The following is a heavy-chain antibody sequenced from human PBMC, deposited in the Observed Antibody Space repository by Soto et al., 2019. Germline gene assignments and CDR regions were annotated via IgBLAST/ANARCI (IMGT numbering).Heavy chain of an antibody. Sequence: SETLSLTCTVSGGHVGSSSYYWGWVRQPPGKGLEWIGSVYYSGSTYYNPSLESRVTISVDKSKNQFSLKLMPLSAADTAVYYCGRLEGLATISYYFDYWGQGALVTVSS. J-gene: IGHJ4*02. CDR2: VYYSGST. V-gene: IGHV4-39*01. D-gene: IGHD3-9*01. CDR3: GRLEGLATISYYFDY. CDR1: GGHVGSSSYY.